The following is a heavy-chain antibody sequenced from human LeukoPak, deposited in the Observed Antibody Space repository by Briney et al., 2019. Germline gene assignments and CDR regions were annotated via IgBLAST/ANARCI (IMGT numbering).Heavy chain of an antibody. CDR3: AREYGGDPHFDY. CDR1: GGSISNYY. Sequence: SETLSLTCTVSGGSISNYYRSWIRQPPGKGLEWIGYIYYSGSTNYNPSLKSRVTISVGTSKNQFSLKLSSVTAADTAVCYCAREYGGDPHFDYWGQGTLVTVSS. CDR2: IYYSGST. V-gene: IGHV4-59*01. D-gene: IGHD2-21*02. J-gene: IGHJ4*02.